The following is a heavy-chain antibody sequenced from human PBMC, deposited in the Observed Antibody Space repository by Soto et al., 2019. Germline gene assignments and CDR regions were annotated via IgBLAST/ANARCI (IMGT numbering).Heavy chain of an antibody. CDR1: GYSFVNYY. V-gene: IGHV1-46*01. D-gene: IGHD6-19*01. CDR2: IYPRGGNI. J-gene: IGHJ6*02. CDR3: ARDWIAVAGSISFSQAFPLLDGMDL. Sequence: QVHLVQSGAEVKKPGASVKLSCKASGYSFVNYYINWVRQAPGQGLEWMGIIYPRGGNISYAQKFQGRVSMTSATAASTVYMELTSLRSDDTAVYFCARDWIAVAGSISFSQAFPLLDGMDLWGQGTTVTVSS.